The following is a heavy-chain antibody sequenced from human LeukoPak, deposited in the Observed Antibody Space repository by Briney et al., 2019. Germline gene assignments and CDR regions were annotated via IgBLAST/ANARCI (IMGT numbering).Heavy chain of an antibody. D-gene: IGHD5-24*01. CDR3: ARGNGYPHFDY. Sequence: SETLSPTCTVSGGSITSYYWSWIRQPPGKGLECIGYIFYSGGTNYNPSLKSRVTISVDTSKNQFSLKLSPVTAADTAVYFCARGNGYPHFDYWGQGTLVTVSS. V-gene: IGHV4-59*13. CDR1: GGSITSYY. CDR2: IFYSGGT. J-gene: IGHJ4*02.